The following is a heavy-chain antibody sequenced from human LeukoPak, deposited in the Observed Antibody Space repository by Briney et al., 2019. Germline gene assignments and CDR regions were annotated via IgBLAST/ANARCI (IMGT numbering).Heavy chain of an antibody. V-gene: IGHV3-23*01. CDR1: GFTFSSDA. D-gene: IGHD3-22*01. CDR3: AKERVIVSLVVVEIDY. CDR2: ISSSGGNT. Sequence: GGSLRLSCAASGFTFSSDAMSWVRQAPGKGPEWVSGISSSGGNTYYADSVKGRFTISRDNSKNTLHLQMNSLRAEDTAVYYCAKERVIVSLVVVEIDYWGQGTLVTVSS. J-gene: IGHJ4*02.